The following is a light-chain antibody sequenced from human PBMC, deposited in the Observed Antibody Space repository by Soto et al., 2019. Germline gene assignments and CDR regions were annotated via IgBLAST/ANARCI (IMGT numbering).Light chain of an antibody. V-gene: IGKV1-5*03. CDR3: QQYNSYSYT. CDR1: QSISSW. J-gene: IGKJ2*01. Sequence: DIQMTQSPSTLSASVGDRVTITCRASQSISSWLAWYQQKPGKAPKLLIYKASSLESGVPSMFSGSGSVTEFTVTISSLQPDDFATYYCQQYNSYSYTFGQWTKLEIK. CDR2: KAS.